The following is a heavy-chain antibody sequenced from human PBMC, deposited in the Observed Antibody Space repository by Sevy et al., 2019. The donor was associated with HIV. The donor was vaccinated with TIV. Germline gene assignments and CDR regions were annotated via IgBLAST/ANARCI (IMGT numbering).Heavy chain of an antibody. V-gene: IGHV3-48*03. D-gene: IGHD3-10*01. J-gene: IGHJ4*02. CDR3: ARDLPPSATMVAHFDY. CDR1: GFTFSRYE. CDR2: ISSSGSTI. Sequence: GGSLRLSCAASGFTFSRYEMNWVRQAPGKGLEWVSFISSSGSTISYADSVRGRFTISRDNAKNSLYLQMNSLRADDTGVYYCARDLPPSATMVAHFDYWVQGTLVTVSS.